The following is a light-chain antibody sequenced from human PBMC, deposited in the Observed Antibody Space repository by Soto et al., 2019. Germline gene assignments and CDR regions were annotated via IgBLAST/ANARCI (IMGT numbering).Light chain of an antibody. CDR2: EGS. Sequence: ALAQPASVSGSPGQSITISCSGSISDVGSSGPVSWYQHHPGQVPKLIIYEGSGRPSGVSSRFSGSKTGNTASLTITGLQAEDEANYYCCSYVGARTYVFGTGTKVTVL. V-gene: IGLV2-23*01. CDR3: CSYVGARTYV. J-gene: IGLJ1*01. CDR1: ISDVGSSGP.